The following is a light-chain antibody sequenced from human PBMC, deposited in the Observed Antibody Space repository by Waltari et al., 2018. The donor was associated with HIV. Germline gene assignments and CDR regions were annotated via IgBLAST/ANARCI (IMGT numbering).Light chain of an antibody. J-gene: IGKJ4*01. CDR1: QSIGRW. Sequence: DIQMTQSPSSVSASVRDRFTITCRASQSIGRWLVWYQQTPGKAPKLLIYASSTLQPGVPSRFSGSGSGTSFALTITSLQPEDFATYYCQQASSLPLTFGGGTKVEIK. V-gene: IGKV1-12*01. CDR3: QQASSLPLT. CDR2: ASS.